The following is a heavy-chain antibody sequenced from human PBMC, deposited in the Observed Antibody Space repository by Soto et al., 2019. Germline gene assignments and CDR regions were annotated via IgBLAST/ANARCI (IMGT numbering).Heavy chain of an antibody. J-gene: IGHJ4*02. CDR3: ATLPRIGYCSGGTCFSVFAS. CDR1: GGTFGSNA. D-gene: IGHD2-15*01. Sequence: QVQLVQSGAELKKPGSSVKISCRASGGTFGSNAINWVRQAPGQGREWMGNIVASCGTPNFVHKLLDRVLFTADNSTDTAYMDLSSLGSEDTAVYYCATLPRIGYCSGGTCFSVFASWGQGTLVTVSS. CDR2: IVASCGTP. V-gene: IGHV1-69*06.